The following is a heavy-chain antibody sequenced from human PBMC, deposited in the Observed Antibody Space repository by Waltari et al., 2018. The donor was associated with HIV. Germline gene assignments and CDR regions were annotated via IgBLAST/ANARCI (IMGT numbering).Heavy chain of an antibody. V-gene: IGHV4-59*12. CDR3: ARGNCNRGSCFVLGFPFDM. Sequence: VQLQESGPRLVKPAETLSLTCNVSGTSMMTFYWSWIRQSPGSRPEWIGSVYSSASTRCSSGTTVYNPSLTSRITISLAMSKSQFSLRLRSVTAADTATYYCARGNCNRGSCFVLGFPFDMWGQGATVIVSS. J-gene: IGHJ3*02. CDR2: VYSSASTRCSSGTT. CDR1: GTSMMTFY. D-gene: IGHD3-3*01.